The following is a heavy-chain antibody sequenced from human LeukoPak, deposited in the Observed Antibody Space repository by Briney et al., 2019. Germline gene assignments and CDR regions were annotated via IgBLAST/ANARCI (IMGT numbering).Heavy chain of an antibody. V-gene: IGHV3-23*01. D-gene: IGHD6-13*01. CDR3: SKKQQKLTYYYYYMDV. CDR1: GFTFSSYA. J-gene: IGHJ6*03. CDR2: ISGSGGST. Sequence: GGSLRLSCAASGFTFSSYAMSWVRQAPGKGLEWVSAISGSGGSTYYADSVKGRFTISRDNSKNTPYLQMNSLRAEDTAVYYYSKKQQKLTYYYYYMDVWGKGTTVTVSS.